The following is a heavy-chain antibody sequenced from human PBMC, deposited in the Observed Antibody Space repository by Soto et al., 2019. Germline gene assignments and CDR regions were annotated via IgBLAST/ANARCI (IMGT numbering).Heavy chain of an antibody. J-gene: IGHJ5*02. CDR1: GFTFNSYW. CDR2: VNPDGSTT. CDR3: IRGIYSGSSRNWFDP. Sequence: EVQVVESGGGLVQPGGSLRLSCAASGFTFNSYWMHWVRQTPGRGLVWVSRVNPDGSTTTYADSVKGRFTISRDNAKNTLYLQMNSLRVEDTAVYYCIRGIYSGSSRNWFDPWGQGTLVTVSS. V-gene: IGHV3-74*01. D-gene: IGHD6-6*01.